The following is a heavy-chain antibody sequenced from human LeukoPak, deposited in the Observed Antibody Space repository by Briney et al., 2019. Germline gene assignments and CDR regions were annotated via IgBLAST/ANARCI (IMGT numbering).Heavy chain of an antibody. D-gene: IGHD5-18*01. Sequence: PGGSLRLSCAASGFSFRSYNMNWVRQAPGKGLEWVSYIIASGSTIFYADSVKGRFTISRDDAKNSLYLQVNSLRAEDTAVYYCARDHGDSAMVIAPFFDYWGQGTLVTVSS. CDR2: IIASGSTI. J-gene: IGHJ4*02. V-gene: IGHV3-48*01. CDR3: ARDHGDSAMVIAPFFDY. CDR1: GFSFRSYN.